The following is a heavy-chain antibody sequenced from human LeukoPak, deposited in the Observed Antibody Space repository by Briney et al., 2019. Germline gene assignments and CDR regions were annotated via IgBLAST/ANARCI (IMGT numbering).Heavy chain of an antibody. CDR1: GGSFSGYY. V-gene: IGHV4-34*01. Sequence: ETLSLTCAVYGGSFSGYYWSWIRQPPGKGLEWIGEINHSGSTNYNPSLKSRVTISVDTSKNQFSLKLSSVTAADTAVYYCARGSGGVVSAVTPDYYMDVWGKGTTVTVSS. CDR3: ARGSGGVVSAVTPDYYMDV. D-gene: IGHD2-2*01. CDR2: INHSGST. J-gene: IGHJ6*03.